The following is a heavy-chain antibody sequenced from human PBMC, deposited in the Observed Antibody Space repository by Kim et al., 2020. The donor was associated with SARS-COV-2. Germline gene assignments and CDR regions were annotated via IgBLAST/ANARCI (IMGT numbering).Heavy chain of an antibody. CDR1: GGSISSSSYY. CDR2: IYYSGST. Sequence: SETLSLTCTVSGGSISSSSYYWGWIRQPPGKGLEWIGSIYYSGSTYYNPSLKSRVTISVDTSKNQFSLKLSSVTAADTAVYYCARRNPFFDYWGQGTLVTVSS. V-gene: IGHV4-39*01. CDR3: ARRNPFFDY. J-gene: IGHJ4*02. D-gene: IGHD1-1*01.